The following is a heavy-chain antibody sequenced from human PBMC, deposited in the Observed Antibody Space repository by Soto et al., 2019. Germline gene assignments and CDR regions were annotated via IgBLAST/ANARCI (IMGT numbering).Heavy chain of an antibody. D-gene: IGHD5-12*01. CDR2: LNSGNGNT. J-gene: IGHJ4*02. Sequence: QVHLVQSGAEVKKPGASVKVSCKASGYDFTAYAMHWVRQAPGQSLEWMGWLNSGNGNTKYSEKFQGRVTITSDTSATTAYMELSGLRSEDTAVYYGATYRGYGDPNDYWGQGTLVTVSS. CDR1: GYDFTAYA. CDR3: ATYRGYGDPNDY. V-gene: IGHV1-3*04.